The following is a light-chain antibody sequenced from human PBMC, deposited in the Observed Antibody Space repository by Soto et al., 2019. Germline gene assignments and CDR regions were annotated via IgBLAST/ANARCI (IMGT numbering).Light chain of an antibody. V-gene: IGLV1-44*01. J-gene: IGLJ2*01. CDR2: SDN. CDR3: AAWDVSLVV. CDR1: SSNIGTNT. Sequence: QSVLTQPPSASGTPGQRVTISCSGSSSNIGTNTVIWYQQLPGAAPKLLIYSDNQRPSGVPDRFSGSMSGTSASLAISGLQSEDEADYFCAAWDVSLVVFGGGTQLTVL.